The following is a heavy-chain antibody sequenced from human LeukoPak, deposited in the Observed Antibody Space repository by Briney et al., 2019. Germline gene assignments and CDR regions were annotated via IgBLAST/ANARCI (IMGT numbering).Heavy chain of an antibody. CDR2: IYYSGST. D-gene: IGHD1-26*01. CDR1: GGSISSYY. J-gene: IGHJ6*03. V-gene: IGHV4-59*01. CDR3: ARRRSGSYYYYYMDV. Sequence: SETLSLTCTVSGGSISSYYWSWIRQPPGKGLEWIGYIYYSGSTNYNPSLKSRATISVDTSKNQFSLKLSSVTAADTAVYYCARRRSGSYYYYYMDVWGKGTTVTVSS.